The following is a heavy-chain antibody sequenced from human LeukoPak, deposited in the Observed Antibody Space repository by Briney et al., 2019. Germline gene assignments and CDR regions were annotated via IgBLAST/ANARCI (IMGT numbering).Heavy chain of an antibody. CDR1: GFSFRSHW. V-gene: IGHV3-7*01. D-gene: IGHD5-24*01. CDR2: IKPDEIDK. J-gene: IGHJ3*02. CDR3: ATISAQTFDI. Sequence: GGSLRLSCVGSGFSFRSHWVNWVRQSPGKGLEWVANIKPDEIDKYYVDSARGRFTVSRDNAKNSASLQMNSLRAEDTAIYYCATISAQTFDIWGQGTLVSVSS.